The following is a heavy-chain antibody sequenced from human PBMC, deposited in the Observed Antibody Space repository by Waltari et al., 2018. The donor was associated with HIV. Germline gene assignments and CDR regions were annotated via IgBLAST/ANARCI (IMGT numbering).Heavy chain of an antibody. Sequence: QVHLQESGPGLVKTSQTLSPTCTVSVGSITSGSSYWNWIRQPAGRGLEWIGRLSTCGSTNYNPSLKSRVTMTVDTSKNQFSLRLTSVTASDTAIYYCSRTSSGSDYYYEVDVWGQGTTVTVS. D-gene: IGHD3-3*01. J-gene: IGHJ6*02. CDR2: LSTCGST. V-gene: IGHV4-61*02. CDR1: VGSITSGSSY. CDR3: SRTSSGSDYYYEVDV.